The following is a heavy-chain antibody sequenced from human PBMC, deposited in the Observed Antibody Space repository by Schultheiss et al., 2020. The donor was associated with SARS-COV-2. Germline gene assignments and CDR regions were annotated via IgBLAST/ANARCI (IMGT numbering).Heavy chain of an antibody. CDR1: GFTFSSYG. CDR3: ARSLRSGSYYEFDY. Sequence: GGSLRLSCAASGFTFSSYGMHWVRQAPGKGLEWVAVISYDGSNKYYADSVKGRFTISRDNAKNSLYLQMNSLRAGDTAVYYCARSLRSGSYYEFDYWGQGTLVTVSS. D-gene: IGHD1-26*01. V-gene: IGHV3-30*03. J-gene: IGHJ4*02. CDR2: ISYDGSNK.